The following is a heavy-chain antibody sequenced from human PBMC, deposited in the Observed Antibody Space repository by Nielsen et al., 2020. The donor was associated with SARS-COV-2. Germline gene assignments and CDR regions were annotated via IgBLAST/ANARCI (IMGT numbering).Heavy chain of an antibody. D-gene: IGHD1-26*01. V-gene: IGHV3-7*03. CDR3: ARGGVGMDV. CDR1: GFSFGSHW. Sequence: GGSLRLSCAGSGFSFGSHWMSWVRQAPGKGLEWVANIGEDGSENNYVDSVKGRFTISRDNSKNTLYLQMNSLRAEDTAVYYCARGGVGMDVWGQGTTVTVSS. CDR2: IGEDGSEN. J-gene: IGHJ6*02.